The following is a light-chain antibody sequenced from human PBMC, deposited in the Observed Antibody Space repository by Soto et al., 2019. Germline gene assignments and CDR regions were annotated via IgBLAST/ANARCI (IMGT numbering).Light chain of an antibody. CDR1: QAIRTA. Sequence: AIQLNQSPSSLPASVGDRVTITRRASQAIRTALGWYQPTQGKVPKILIYAASTLQRGVPSRFRGSRSGTDFTLSISRLQSEDFEVYYCHHYSNWPRTFGQGTKVDIK. CDR2: AAS. J-gene: IGKJ1*01. CDR3: HHYSNWPRT. V-gene: IGKV1-6*01.